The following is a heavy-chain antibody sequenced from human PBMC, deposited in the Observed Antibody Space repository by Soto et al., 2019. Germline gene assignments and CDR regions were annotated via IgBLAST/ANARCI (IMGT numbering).Heavy chain of an antibody. CDR1: GLTFSSYA. CDR2: ISAIVSSA. D-gene: IGHD3-3*01. CDR3: AKDAGLPNFGGFIHAFDI. J-gene: IGHJ3*02. Sequence: GGSLRLSCAASGLTFSSYAMSWVRQAPGKGLEWVSTISAIVSSAFYADSVRGRFTISRDNSNNTLYLQMNSLRAEDTAVYYCAKDAGLPNFGGFIHAFDIWGQGTTVTVSS. V-gene: IGHV3-23*01.